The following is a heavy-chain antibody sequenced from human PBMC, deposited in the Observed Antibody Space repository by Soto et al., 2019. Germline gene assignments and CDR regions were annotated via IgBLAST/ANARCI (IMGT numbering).Heavy chain of an antibody. CDR2: MNPNSGNT. D-gene: IGHD2-15*01. Sequence: ASVKVSCKASGYTFTSHDINWVRQATGQGLEWMGWMNPNSGNTGYAQKFQGRVTMTRNTSISTAYMELSSLRSDDTAVYYCVRGVGGDIVVVVAATPIYYFDYWGQAPLVTVSS. V-gene: IGHV1-8*01. CDR1: GYTFTSHD. CDR3: VRGVGGDIVVVVAATPIYYFDY. J-gene: IGHJ4*02.